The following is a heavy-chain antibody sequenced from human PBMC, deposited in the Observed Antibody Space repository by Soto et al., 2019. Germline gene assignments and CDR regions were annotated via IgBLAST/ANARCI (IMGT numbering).Heavy chain of an antibody. D-gene: IGHD3-3*01. V-gene: IGHV3-48*02. J-gene: IGHJ4*02. CDR3: AREAASGSDF. Sequence: EVQLVQSGGDSVQPGGSLRLSGAGSGYIFSDYSMNWVRQAPGKGLEWISYISSSGSVKYYADSAKGRFTVSRDNGKKSVSLQISSLRDEDTAVYFCAREAASGSDFWGQGTLVTVSS. CDR2: ISSSGSVK. CDR1: GYIFSDYS.